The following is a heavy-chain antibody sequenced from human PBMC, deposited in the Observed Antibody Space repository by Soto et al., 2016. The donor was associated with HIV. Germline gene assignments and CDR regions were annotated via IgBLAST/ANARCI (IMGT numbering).Heavy chain of an antibody. D-gene: IGHD2-15*01. CDR3: ARVMVVTGSAFDI. Sequence: QVQLQESGPGLVKPSETLSLTCTVSGGSISSYYWSWIRQPPGKGLEWIGYIYYSGSTNYNPSLKSRVTISVDTSKNQFSLKLSSVTAADTAVYYCARVMVVTGSAFDIWGQGTMVTVSS. V-gene: IGHV4-59*01. J-gene: IGHJ3*02. CDR1: GGSISSYY. CDR2: IYYSGST.